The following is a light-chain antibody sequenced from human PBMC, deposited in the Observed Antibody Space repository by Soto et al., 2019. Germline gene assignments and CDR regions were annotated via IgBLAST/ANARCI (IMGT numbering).Light chain of an antibody. CDR3: LQASNWPLT. V-gene: IGKV3-11*01. Sequence: EIVLTQSPAILSLSPGERATLSCRTSRGVIANLAWYQQKPGQAPRLLIYDASVRATGIPGRFSGAGSGTDFTLTISSLEPEDFAVYYRLQASNWPLTFGGGTKVEI. J-gene: IGKJ4*01. CDR1: RGVIAN. CDR2: DAS.